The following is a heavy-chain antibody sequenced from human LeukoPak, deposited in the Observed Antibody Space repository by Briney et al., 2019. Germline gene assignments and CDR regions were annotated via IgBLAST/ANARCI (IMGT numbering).Heavy chain of an antibody. J-gene: IGHJ4*02. CDR3: ARDSPRTGGGGSHFDY. CDR2: ICSGGST. CDR1: GFTVSSNC. Sequence: PGGSLRLSCAASGFTVSSNCVNWVRQAPGKGLKWVSVICSGGSTNYADSVKGRLTISRDNSKNTLYLQMNSLRAEDTAVYYCARDSPRTGGGGSHFDYWGQGTLVTVSS. V-gene: IGHV3-66*01. D-gene: IGHD1-1*01.